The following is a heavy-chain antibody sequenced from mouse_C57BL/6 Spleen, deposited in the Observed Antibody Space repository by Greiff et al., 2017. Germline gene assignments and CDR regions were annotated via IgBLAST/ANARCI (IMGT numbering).Heavy chain of an antibody. CDR1: GYTFTSYG. Sequence: VQLQQSGAELARPGASVKLSCKASGYTFTSYGISWVKQRTGQGLEWIGEIYPRNGNTYYNEKFKGKATLTADKSSSTAYMELRSLTSEDSAVYFCARSYDYDDYFDYWGQGTTLTVSS. V-gene: IGHV1-81*01. D-gene: IGHD2-4*01. J-gene: IGHJ2*01. CDR2: IYPRNGNT. CDR3: ARSYDYDDYFDY.